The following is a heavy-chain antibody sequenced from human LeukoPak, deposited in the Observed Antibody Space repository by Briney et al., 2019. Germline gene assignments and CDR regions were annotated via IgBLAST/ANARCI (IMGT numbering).Heavy chain of an antibody. Sequence: GASVKVSCRTSGYTFTNFNIAWVRQAPGQGLEWMGWISPYNGNTKYAQKFQGRVTMTTDTSTSTAYIELRSLTFDDTAIYYCARDGYFDYWGQGTLVTVSS. CDR3: ARDGYFDY. J-gene: IGHJ4*02. CDR2: ISPYNGNT. V-gene: IGHV1-18*01. CDR1: GYTFTNFN.